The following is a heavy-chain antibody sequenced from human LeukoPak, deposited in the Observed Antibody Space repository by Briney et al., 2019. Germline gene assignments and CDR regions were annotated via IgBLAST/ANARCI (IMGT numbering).Heavy chain of an antibody. J-gene: IGHJ4*02. V-gene: IGHV1-8*03. CDR1: GYTFTSYD. Sequence: ASVKVSCKASGYTFTSYDINWVRQATGQGLEWMGWMNPNSGNTGYAQKFQGRVTITRNTSISTAYMELSSLRSEDTAVYYCARGGASSIAGNEDFDYWGQGTLVTVSS. CDR3: ARGGASSIAGNEDFDY. D-gene: IGHD6-6*01. CDR2: MNPNSGNT.